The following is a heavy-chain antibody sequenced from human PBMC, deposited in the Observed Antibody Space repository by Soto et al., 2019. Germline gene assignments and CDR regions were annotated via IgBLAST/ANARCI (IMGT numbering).Heavy chain of an antibody. CDR1: GFSFGSYA. Sequence: GGSLRLSCAASGFSFGSYALSWVRQGPGKGLEWVSTISGSDGKTFYADSVKGRFSISRDTSQSTLYLQMNSLRADDTAMYYCARWSYLDYWGQGTRGTVSS. D-gene: IGHD3-3*01. CDR2: ISGSDGKT. V-gene: IGHV3-23*01. CDR3: ARWSYLDY. J-gene: IGHJ4*02.